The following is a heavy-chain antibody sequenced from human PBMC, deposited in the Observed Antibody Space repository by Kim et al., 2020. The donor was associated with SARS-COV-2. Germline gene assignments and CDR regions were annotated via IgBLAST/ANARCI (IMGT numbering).Heavy chain of an antibody. Sequence: ASVKVSCKASGYTFTSYAMNWVRQAPGQGLEWMGWINTNTGNPTYAQGFTGRFVFSLDTSVSTAYLQISSLKAEDTAVYYCARVRDKEYYDSSGFDYWGQGTLVTVSS. V-gene: IGHV7-4-1*02. CDR1: GYTFTSYA. CDR3: ARVRDKEYYDSSGFDY. CDR2: INTNTGNP. J-gene: IGHJ4*02. D-gene: IGHD3-22*01.